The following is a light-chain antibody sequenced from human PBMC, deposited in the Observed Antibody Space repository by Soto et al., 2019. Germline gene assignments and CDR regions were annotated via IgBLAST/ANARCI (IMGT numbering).Light chain of an antibody. V-gene: IGKV1-13*02. CDR2: DAS. CDR3: QQFDSYPRT. J-gene: IGKJ1*01. Sequence: AIQLTQSPSSLSASVGDRVTITCRASQGISSALAWYQQKPRKTPQVLIYDASSLESGVPSRFSGRGSGTEFTLTISSLQPEDFATYHCQQFDSYPRTFGQGTKVEIK. CDR1: QGISSA.